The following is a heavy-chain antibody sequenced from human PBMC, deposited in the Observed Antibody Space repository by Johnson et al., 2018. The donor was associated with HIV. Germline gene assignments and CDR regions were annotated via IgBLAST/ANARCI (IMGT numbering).Heavy chain of an antibody. CDR1: GFTFASSA. Sequence: VQLVESGGGLEQPGGSLRLSCAASGFTFASSAMSWVRQAPGKGLEWVSAISDSGSTYYADSVKGRFTISRDNSKNTLYLQMNSLKTEDTAVYYCTTEKHAPRAFDIWGQGTMVTVSS. CDR3: TTEKHAPRAFDI. V-gene: IGHV3-23*04. D-gene: IGHD1-14*01. CDR2: ISDSGST. J-gene: IGHJ3*02.